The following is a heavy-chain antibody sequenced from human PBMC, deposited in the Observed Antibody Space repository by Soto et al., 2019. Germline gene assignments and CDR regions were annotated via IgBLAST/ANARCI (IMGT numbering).Heavy chain of an antibody. CDR3: AKGGMIVVVPDWYFDL. CDR1: GFTFSSYA. J-gene: IGHJ2*01. Sequence: EVQLLESGGGLVQPGGSLRLSCAASGFTFSSYAMSWVRQAPGKGLEWVSAISGSGGSTYYADSVKGRFTISRDNSKNTLYLQMNSLRAEDTAVYYCAKGGMIVVVPDWYFDLWGRGTLVTVSS. CDR2: ISGSGGST. D-gene: IGHD3-22*01. V-gene: IGHV3-23*01.